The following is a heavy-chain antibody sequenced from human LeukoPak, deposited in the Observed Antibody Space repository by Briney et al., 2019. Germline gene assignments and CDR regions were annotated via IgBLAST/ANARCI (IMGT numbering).Heavy chain of an antibody. CDR1: GGSISSSSYY. J-gene: IGHJ4*02. CDR3: ARDRQQLVRGDYFDY. D-gene: IGHD6-13*01. V-gene: IGHV4-39*07. CDR2: IYYSGST. Sequence: SETLSLTCTVSGGSISSSSYYWGWIRQPPGKGLEWIGSIYYSGSTYYNPSLKSRVTISVDTSKNQFSLKLSSVTAADTAVYYCARDRQQLVRGDYFDYWGQGTLVTVSS.